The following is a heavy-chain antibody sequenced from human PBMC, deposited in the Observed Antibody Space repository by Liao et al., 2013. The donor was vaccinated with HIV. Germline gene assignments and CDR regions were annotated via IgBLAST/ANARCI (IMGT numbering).Heavy chain of an antibody. CDR2: IFTSGST. CDR3: ARGGRRALLGGFPQRY. D-gene: IGHD2-15*01. V-gene: IGHV4-59*10. CDR1: GGSFSGYY. J-gene: IGHJ4*02. Sequence: QVQLQQWGAGLLKPSETLSLTCAVYGGSFSGYYWSWIRQPAGKGLEWIGRIFTSGSTNYNPSLKSRVTMSVDTSKNQFSLKLSSVTAADTAVYYCARGGRRALLGGFPQRYWGQGTLVTVSS.